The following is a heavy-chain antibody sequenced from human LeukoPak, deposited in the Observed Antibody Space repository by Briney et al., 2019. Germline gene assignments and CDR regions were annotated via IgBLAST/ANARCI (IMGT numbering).Heavy chain of an antibody. CDR2: INAGDGNT. J-gene: IGHJ4*02. CDR1: GYTFINYA. CDR3: ALGAYDY. Sequence: ASVTVSCKASGYTFINYAIHWVRQAPGQGPEWMGWINAGDGNTRYSQSFQDRVTITRDTSASTAYMELSSLRSEDSAVFYCALGAYDYWGQGTLVSVSS. D-gene: IGHD1-26*01. V-gene: IGHV1-3*01.